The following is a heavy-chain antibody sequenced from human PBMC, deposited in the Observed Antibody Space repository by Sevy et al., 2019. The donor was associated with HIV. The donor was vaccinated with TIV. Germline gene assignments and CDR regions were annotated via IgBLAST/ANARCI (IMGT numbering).Heavy chain of an antibody. Sequence: GGSLRLSCAASGFTFSSYAMHWVRQAPGKGLEWVAVISYDGSNKYYADSVKGRLTISRDNSKNTLYLQMNSLRAEDTAVYYWARDGVQYYYDSSGYYYYYYYYYMDVWGKGTTVTVSS. CDR3: ARDGVQYYYDSSGYYYYYYYYYMDV. CDR2: ISYDGSNK. CDR1: GFTFSSYA. J-gene: IGHJ6*03. D-gene: IGHD3-22*01. V-gene: IGHV3-30-3*01.